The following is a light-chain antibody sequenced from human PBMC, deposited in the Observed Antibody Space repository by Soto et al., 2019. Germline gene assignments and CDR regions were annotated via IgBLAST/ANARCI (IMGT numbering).Light chain of an antibody. CDR2: GAS. CDR3: QQYYYWPPLT. V-gene: IGKV3-15*01. Sequence: EIVMTQSPATLSVSPGDRATLSCRASQSIMFSLAWYQQKPGQAPRLLISGASTMTAGIPARFSGSGSGKEFTITNSRLQSEYVAVYYCQQYYYWPPLTFGGGTKVEIK. J-gene: IGKJ4*01. CDR1: QSIMFS.